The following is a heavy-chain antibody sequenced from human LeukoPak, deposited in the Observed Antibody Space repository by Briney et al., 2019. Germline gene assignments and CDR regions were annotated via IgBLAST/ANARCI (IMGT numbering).Heavy chain of an antibody. V-gene: IGHV4-34*01. CDR2: INHSGST. J-gene: IGHJ4*02. CDR3: ARRPPYGSGRLYYFDY. CDR1: GGSISSYY. Sequence: SETLSLTCTVSGGSISSYYWSWIRQPPGKGLEWIGEINHSGSTNYNPSLKSRVTISVDTSKNQFSLKLSSVTAADTAVYYCARRPPYGSGRLYYFDYWGQGTLVTVSS. D-gene: IGHD3-10*01.